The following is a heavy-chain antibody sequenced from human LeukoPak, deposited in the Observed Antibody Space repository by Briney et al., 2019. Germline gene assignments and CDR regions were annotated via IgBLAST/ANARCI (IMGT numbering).Heavy chain of an antibody. J-gene: IGHJ4*02. D-gene: IGHD3-10*01. V-gene: IGHV3-23*01. CDR1: GFTFSSYA. Sequence: PGGSLRLSCAASGFTFSSYAMSWVRQAPGKGLEWVSAISGSGGSTYYADSVKGRFTISRDNSKNTLYLQMNSLRAEDTAVYYCAKETNVWLRGSGSGHFDYWGQGTLVTVSS. CDR2: ISGSGGST. CDR3: AKETNVWLRGSGSGHFDY.